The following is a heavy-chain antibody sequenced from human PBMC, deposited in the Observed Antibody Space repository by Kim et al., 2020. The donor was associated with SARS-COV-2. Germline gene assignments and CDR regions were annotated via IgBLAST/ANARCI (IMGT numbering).Heavy chain of an antibody. D-gene: IGHD1-1*01. CDR2: VYFTGST. Sequence: SETLSLTCSVSGVSISAYYWSWIRQPPGKALEWIGYVYFTGSTNYNPSLKSRVTISIDTSRNQFSLKLNSVTAADTAVYYCARPLYTNNWFNFDPWGQGALVTVSS. V-gene: IGHV4-59*08. J-gene: IGHJ5*02. CDR3: ARPLYTNNWFNFDP. CDR1: GVSISAYY.